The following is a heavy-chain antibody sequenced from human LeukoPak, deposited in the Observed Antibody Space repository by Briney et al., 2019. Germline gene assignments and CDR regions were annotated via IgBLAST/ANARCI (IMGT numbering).Heavy chain of an antibody. Sequence: GGSLRLSCAASGFTFTVYWMSWVRQAPGKGLEWLANINKEGSDQYYVDSVKGRFTISRDNSKDTLYLQMNSLRAEDTAVYYCAKGVNYFVLEYWGQGTLVTISS. V-gene: IGHV3-7*05. CDR1: GFTFTVYW. D-gene: IGHD3-10*02. CDR3: AKGVNYFVLEY. CDR2: INKEGSDQ. J-gene: IGHJ4*02.